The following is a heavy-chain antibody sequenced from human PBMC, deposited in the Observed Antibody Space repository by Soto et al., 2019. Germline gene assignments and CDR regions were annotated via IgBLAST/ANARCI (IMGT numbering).Heavy chain of an antibody. V-gene: IGHV5-10-1*01. CDR2: IYPIYSYT. CDR1: GYSFTIYW. J-gene: IGHJ6*02. D-gene: IGHD1-7*01. Sequence: GESLKISCKGSGYSFTIYWISWVRQMPWKFLEWMWRIYPIYSYTNYIPSFQGHVTISSDECISTSYLHWSSLKASDTSIYYFARDPGVTGTKDYGMDVWGQGTTVTVSS. CDR3: ARDPGVTGTKDYGMDV.